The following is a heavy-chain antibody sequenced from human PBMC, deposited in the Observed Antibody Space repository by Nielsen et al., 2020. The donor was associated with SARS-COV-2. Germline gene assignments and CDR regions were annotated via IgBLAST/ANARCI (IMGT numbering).Heavy chain of an antibody. CDR1: GFTFSSYG. Sequence: GGSLRLSCAASGFTFSSYGMSWVRQVPGKGLEWVSGISGSGGSKYYADSVKGRVTISRDNSKNTLDLQMNSLRAEDTAVYYCATLPLRYFDWLLYSEYSYWGQGTLVTVSS. D-gene: IGHD3-9*01. CDR2: ISGSGGSK. J-gene: IGHJ4*02. CDR3: ATLPLRYFDWLLYSEYSY. V-gene: IGHV3-23*01.